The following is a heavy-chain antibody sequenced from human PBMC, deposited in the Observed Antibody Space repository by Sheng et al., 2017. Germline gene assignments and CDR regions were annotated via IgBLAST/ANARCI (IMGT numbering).Heavy chain of an antibody. J-gene: IGHJ4*02. CDR1: GGTFSSYT. Sequence: QVQLVQSGAELKKPGSSVRVSCKASGGTFSSYTFSWVRQAPGQGLEWMGDIIPILGLANYAQKLQGRLTNTADKSTNTAYMELSSLTSEDTAVYYCARDWPTNSYANYCEFWGQGTLVTVSS. D-gene: IGHD2-8*01. CDR3: ARDWPTNSYANYCEF. CDR2: IIPILGLA. V-gene: IGHV1-69*10.